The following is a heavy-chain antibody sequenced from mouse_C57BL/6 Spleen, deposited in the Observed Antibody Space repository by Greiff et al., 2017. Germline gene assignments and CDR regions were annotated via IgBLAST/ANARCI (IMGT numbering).Heavy chain of an antibody. CDR2: ISYDGSN. CDR3: AKQLGRAWYFDV. CDR1: GYSITSGYY. D-gene: IGHD4-1*02. V-gene: IGHV3-6*01. J-gene: IGHJ1*03. Sequence: DVQLQESGPGLVKPSQSLSLTCSVTGYSITSGYYWNWIRQFPGNKLEWMGYISYDGSNNYNPSLKNRISITRDTSKNQFFLKLNSVTTEDTATYYCAKQLGRAWYFDVWGTGTTVTVSS.